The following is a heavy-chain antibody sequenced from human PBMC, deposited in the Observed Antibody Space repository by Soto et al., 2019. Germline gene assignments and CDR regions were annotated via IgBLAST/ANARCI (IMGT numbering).Heavy chain of an antibody. CDR1: GFTFSNYW. J-gene: IGHJ4*02. Sequence: PGGSLRLSCAASGFTFSNYWMSWVRQAPGKGLEWVANIKEDGSGTYYADSVQGRLTISRDNAKNTLYLQMNSLRAEDTAVYYCVRGDGDYNDGNGYLARHWGQGTLVTVSS. V-gene: IGHV3-7*04. CDR2: IKEDGSGT. D-gene: IGHD5-18*01. CDR3: VRGDGDYNDGNGYLARH.